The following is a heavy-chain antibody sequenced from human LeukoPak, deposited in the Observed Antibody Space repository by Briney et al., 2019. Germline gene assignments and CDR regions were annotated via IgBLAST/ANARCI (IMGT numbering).Heavy chain of an antibody. CDR3: ARGGGMVQNWFDP. CDR1: GGSISSGGYS. CDR2: IYHSGST. Sequence: KPSETLSLTCAVSGGSISSGGYSWSWIRQPPGKGLEWIGYIYHSGSTYYNPPLKSRVTISVDRSKNQFSLKLSSVTAADTAVYYCARGGGMVQNWFDPWGQGTLVTVSS. V-gene: IGHV4-30-2*01. D-gene: IGHD1-1*01. J-gene: IGHJ5*02.